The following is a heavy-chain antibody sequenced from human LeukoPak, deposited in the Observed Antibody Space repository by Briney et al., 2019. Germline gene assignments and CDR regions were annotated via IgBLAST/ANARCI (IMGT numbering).Heavy chain of an antibody. J-gene: IGHJ6*04. CDR1: GFPFSRYW. V-gene: IGHV3-7*01. Sequence: GGSLRLSCTASGFPFSRYWISWVRQAPGKGLEWVANINEDGSVQDYIEAVKGRFIISRDNAKNSLYLQMNSLRVDDTAVYYCVGQLLRAVWGKGTTVTVPS. CDR2: INEDGSVQ. CDR3: VGQLLRAV. D-gene: IGHD2-2*01.